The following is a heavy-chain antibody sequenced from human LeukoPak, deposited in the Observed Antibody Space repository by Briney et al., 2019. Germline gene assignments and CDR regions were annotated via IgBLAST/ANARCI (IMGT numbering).Heavy chain of an antibody. J-gene: IGHJ4*02. CDR2: IKQDGSEK. Sequence: GGSLRLSCAASGFTFSSYNMNWVRQAPGKGLEWVANIKQDGSEKYYVDSVKGRFTISRDNAKNSLYLQMNSLRAEDTAVYYCARDSAWIQLWFWDYWGQGTLVTVSS. CDR3: ARDSAWIQLWFWDY. V-gene: IGHV3-7*01. D-gene: IGHD5-18*01. CDR1: GFTFSSYN.